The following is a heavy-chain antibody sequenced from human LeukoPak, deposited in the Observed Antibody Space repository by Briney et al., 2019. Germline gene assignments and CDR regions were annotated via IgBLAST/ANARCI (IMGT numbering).Heavy chain of an antibody. V-gene: IGHV3-23*01. D-gene: IGHD3-3*02. J-gene: IGHJ5*02. Sequence: GGSLSLSCAASGFTSGFTFSSFAMSWVRQAPGKGLELVSAISGSGTATHYAAAVRGRFTIYRDNSKNTLYLQMNSLRAEDTAIYYCAKDISSTSSTPFDPWGQGTLVTVSS. CDR1: GFTFSSFA. CDR3: AKDISSTSSTPFDP. CDR2: ISGSGTAT.